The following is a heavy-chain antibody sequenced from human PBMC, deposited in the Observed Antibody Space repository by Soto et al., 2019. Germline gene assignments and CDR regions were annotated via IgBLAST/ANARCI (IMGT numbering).Heavy chain of an antibody. CDR3: ARGRYGYY. Sequence: QVHLVQSGAEVKKPGASVKVSCKCSGYTFTSYSITWVRQAPGQGLEWMGWISAHNGNTDYAQKLQGRVTVTRDTSTSIAYMELRSLRSDDTAVYYCARGRYGYYWGQGALVTVSS. D-gene: IGHD1-1*01. V-gene: IGHV1-18*01. CDR1: GYTFTSYS. J-gene: IGHJ4*02. CDR2: ISAHNGNT.